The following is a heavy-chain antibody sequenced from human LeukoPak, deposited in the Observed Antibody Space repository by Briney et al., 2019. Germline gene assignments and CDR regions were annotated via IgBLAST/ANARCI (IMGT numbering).Heavy chain of an antibody. Sequence: GGSLRLSCAASGFTFSDYYMSWIRQAPGKGLEWVSYISSSGSTIYYADSVKGRFTISRDNAKNSLYLQMNSLRAEDTAVYYCAGYMVRGARHDAFDIWGQGTMVTVSS. V-gene: IGHV3-11*01. D-gene: IGHD3-10*01. CDR1: GFTFSDYY. J-gene: IGHJ3*02. CDR3: AGYMVRGARHDAFDI. CDR2: ISSSGSTI.